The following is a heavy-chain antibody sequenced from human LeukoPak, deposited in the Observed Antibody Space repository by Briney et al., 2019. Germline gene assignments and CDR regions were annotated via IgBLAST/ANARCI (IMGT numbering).Heavy chain of an antibody. D-gene: IGHD1-26*01. CDR2: INHSGST. CDR1: GGSFSGYY. CDR3: ASRSRYYAN. Sequence: SATLFLTCAVYGGSFSGYYWSWIRQPPGKGLEWIGEINHSGSTNYNPSLKSRVTISVDTSKNQFSLKLSSVTAADTAVYYCASRSRYYANWGQGTLVTVSS. J-gene: IGHJ4*02. V-gene: IGHV4-34*01.